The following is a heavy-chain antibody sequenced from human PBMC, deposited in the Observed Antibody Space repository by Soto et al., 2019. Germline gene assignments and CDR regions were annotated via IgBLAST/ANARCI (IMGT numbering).Heavy chain of an antibody. CDR2: ISISSTTK. CDR3: ARDGCSGSNCLNWFDP. CDR1: GFTFSSYS. J-gene: IGHJ5*02. Sequence: EVQLVESGGGLVQPGGSLRLSCAASGFTFSSYSMNWVRQAPGKGLEWVSYISISSTTKYYADSVKGRFTISRDNAKNSLYQQMNSLRAEDTAVYYCARDGCSGSNCLNWFDPWGQGTLVTVSS. D-gene: IGHD2-15*01. V-gene: IGHV3-48*01.